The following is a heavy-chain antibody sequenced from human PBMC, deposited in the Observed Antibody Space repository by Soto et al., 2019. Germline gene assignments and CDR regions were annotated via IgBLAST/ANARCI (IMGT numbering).Heavy chain of an antibody. CDR3: ASQGLYYYGLDV. CDR1: GFPFSTYW. CDR2: INNDGSTT. J-gene: IGHJ6*02. V-gene: IGHV3-74*01. Sequence: GGSLSLSCAASGFPFSTYWMHWVRQAPGKGPVWVSRINNDGSTTRYAASVKGRFTISRDNAKNTLYLQMNSLRAEDTAVYYCASQGLYYYGLDVWGQGTTVTVSS.